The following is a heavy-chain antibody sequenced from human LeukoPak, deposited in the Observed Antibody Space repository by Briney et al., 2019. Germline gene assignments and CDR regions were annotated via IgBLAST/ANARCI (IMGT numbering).Heavy chain of an antibody. CDR2: ISSSSSYI. Sequence: PGGSLRLSCAASGFTFSSYSMNWVRQAPGKGLEWVSSISSSSSYIYYADSVKGRFTISRDNAKNSLYLQMNSLRAEDTAVYYCPRDPDILPGYYSGAFDIGGQGTMATVS. D-gene: IGHD3-9*01. CDR3: PRDPDILPGYYSGAFDI. J-gene: IGHJ3*02. CDR1: GFTFSSYS. V-gene: IGHV3-21*01.